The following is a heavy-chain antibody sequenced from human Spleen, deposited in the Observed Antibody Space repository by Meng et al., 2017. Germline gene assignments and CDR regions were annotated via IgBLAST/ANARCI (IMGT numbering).Heavy chain of an antibody. CDR3: ARGRVVVAAAPSDS. CDR1: GFTFSSYS. Sequence: EVQLVESGGGLVKRGGSLSLSCAASGFTFSSYSMNWVRQAPGKGLEWVSSISSTSTYADSVKGRFTISRDNAKNSLYLQMNSLRAEDTAMYYCARGRVVVAAAPSDSWGQGTLVTVSS. D-gene: IGHD2-15*01. CDR2: ISSTST. V-gene: IGHV3-21*01. J-gene: IGHJ4*02.